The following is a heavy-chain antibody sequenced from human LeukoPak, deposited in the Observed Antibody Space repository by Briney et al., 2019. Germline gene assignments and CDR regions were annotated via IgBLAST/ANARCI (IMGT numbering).Heavy chain of an antibody. CDR3: ARQWKAAGRSLRIFDY. CDR1: GGSISSYY. V-gene: IGHV4-59*08. J-gene: IGHJ4*02. D-gene: IGHD6-13*01. Sequence: SETLSLTCTVSGGSISSYYWSWIRQPPGKGLEWIGYIYYSGSTNYNPSLKSRFTISVDTSKNQFSLKPRPVTAAGPAVYYCARQWKAAGRSLRIFDYWGQGTLVTVSS. CDR2: IYYSGST.